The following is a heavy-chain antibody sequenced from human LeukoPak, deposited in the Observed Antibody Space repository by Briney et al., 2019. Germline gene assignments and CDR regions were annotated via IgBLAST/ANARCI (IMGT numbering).Heavy chain of an antibody. J-gene: IGHJ5*02. D-gene: IGHD2-15*01. CDR2: IYYSGST. CDR3: ARGYCSGGSCHGGGDWFDP. Sequence: PSETLSLTCTVSGGSISSGDYYWSWIRQPPGKGLEWIGYIYYSGSTYYNPSLKSRVTISVDTSKNQFSLKLSSVTAADTAVYYCARGYCSGGSCHGGGDWFDPLGQGTLVTVSS. CDR1: GGSISSGDYY. V-gene: IGHV4-30-4*01.